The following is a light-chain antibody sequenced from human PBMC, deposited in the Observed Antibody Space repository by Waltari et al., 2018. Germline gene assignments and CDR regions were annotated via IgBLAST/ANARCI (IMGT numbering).Light chain of an antibody. CDR2: LGS. CDR3: MQARQTPFT. J-gene: IGKJ2*01. CDR1: QSRRHLHGYNY. V-gene: IGKV2-28*01. Sequence: EIVMTQSPLSLPVTPGEPASISCRSSQSRRHLHGYNYLDWYLQNPGQSPKLLIYLGSSRASGVPGRFSGSGSGTDFTLLISRVEADDVGVYYCMQARQTPFTFGQGTKLEI.